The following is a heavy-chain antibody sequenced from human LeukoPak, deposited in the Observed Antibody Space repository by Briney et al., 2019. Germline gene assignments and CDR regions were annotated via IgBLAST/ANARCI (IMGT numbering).Heavy chain of an antibody. Sequence: SETLSLTCTVSGGSISGYFWSWIRQPPGKGLEWIGYIYYRGSTIYNSSLKSRVTMSVDTSKNQFSLKLSSVTAADTAVYYCARSWQQLAPYYGMDVWGQGTTVTVCS. J-gene: IGHJ6*02. CDR1: GGSISGYF. V-gene: IGHV4-59*01. D-gene: IGHD6-13*01. CDR2: IYYRGST. CDR3: ARSWQQLAPYYGMDV.